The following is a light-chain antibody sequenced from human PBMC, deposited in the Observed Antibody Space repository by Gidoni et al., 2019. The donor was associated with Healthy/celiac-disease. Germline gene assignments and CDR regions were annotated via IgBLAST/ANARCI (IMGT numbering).Light chain of an antibody. V-gene: IGKV3-11*01. J-gene: IGKJ4*01. CDR2: DAS. Sequence: ESVLIQSPATRPLSPGDRATLSCKASQSASHYLAWYQQQPGQAPRLLIYDASNGAPGIPARFSSSGSGTDFTLTISSLEPEDFAVYYCQQRRTWLTFXGXTKVEIK. CDR3: QQRRTWLT. CDR1: QSASHY.